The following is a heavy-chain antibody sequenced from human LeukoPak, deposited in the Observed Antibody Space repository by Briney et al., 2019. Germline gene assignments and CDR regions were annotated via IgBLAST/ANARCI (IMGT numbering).Heavy chain of an antibody. D-gene: IGHD2-15*01. Sequence: ASVKFSCKASGYSFTNYALNWVRQAPGQGLEWMGWINTNSGTPTYAQGFTGRFVFSLDTSVNTAYLQISSLKAEDTAVYYCARVPFVVMGVTGNWFDPWGQGTLVTVSS. CDR2: INTNSGTP. V-gene: IGHV7-4-1*02. J-gene: IGHJ5*02. CDR3: ARVPFVVMGVTGNWFDP. CDR1: GYSFTNYA.